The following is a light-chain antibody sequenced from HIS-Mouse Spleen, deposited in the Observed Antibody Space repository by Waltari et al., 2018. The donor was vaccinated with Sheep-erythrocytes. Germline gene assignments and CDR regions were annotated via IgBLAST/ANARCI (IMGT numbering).Light chain of an antibody. CDR3: CSYAGSSTPWV. J-gene: IGLJ3*02. CDR1: SSDVGSYNL. Sequence: QSALTQPASVSGSPGQSITISCPGTSSDVGSYNLVPGYQQHPGKAPKLMIYEGSKRPSGVSNRFSGSKSGNTASLTISGLQAEDEADYYCCSYAGSSTPWVFGGGTKLTVL. V-gene: IGLV2-23*01. CDR2: EGS.